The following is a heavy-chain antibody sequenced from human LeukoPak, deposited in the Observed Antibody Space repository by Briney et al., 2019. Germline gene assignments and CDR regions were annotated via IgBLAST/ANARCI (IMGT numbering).Heavy chain of an antibody. CDR1: NGSISIYY. Sequence: SETLSLTCTVSNGSISIYYWSWVRQPAGKGLEWIGRISASGSTNYNPSLKSRVTMSVDTSKNQFSLKLSSVTAADTAVYYCAREITVTRPFDYWGQGTMVTVSS. CDR3: AREITVTRPFDY. V-gene: IGHV4-4*07. D-gene: IGHD4-17*01. CDR2: ISASGST. J-gene: IGHJ4*02.